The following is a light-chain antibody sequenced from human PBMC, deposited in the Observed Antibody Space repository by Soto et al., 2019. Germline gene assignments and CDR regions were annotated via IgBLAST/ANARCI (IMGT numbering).Light chain of an antibody. CDR3: AAWDDSLDGHVV. J-gene: IGLJ2*01. Sequence: QSVLTQPPSASGTPGQRVTISCSGSSSNIGSNTVNWYQRLPGTAPELLIYSNNQRPSGVPDRFSGSKSGTSASLAISGLQSEDVADYYCAAWDDSLDGHVVFGGGTKLTVL. V-gene: IGLV1-44*01. CDR2: SNN. CDR1: SSNIGSNT.